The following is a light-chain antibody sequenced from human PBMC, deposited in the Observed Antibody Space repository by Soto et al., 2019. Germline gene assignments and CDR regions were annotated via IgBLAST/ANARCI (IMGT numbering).Light chain of an antibody. Sequence: DIQMTQSPSTLSASLGDRVNMTCRASQNIVSWVACYQQQPGKGPKFLINKVSNLESGVPSRISGSGSGTEFTLTISSLQPDDFATYYCLQFNTFPWTFGQGTKVDIK. CDR3: LQFNTFPWT. J-gene: IGKJ1*01. CDR1: QNIVSW. CDR2: KVS. V-gene: IGKV1-5*03.